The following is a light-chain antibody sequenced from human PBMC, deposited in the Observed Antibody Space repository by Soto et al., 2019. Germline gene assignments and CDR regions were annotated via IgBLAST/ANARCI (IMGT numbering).Light chain of an antibody. V-gene: IGKV1-5*03. J-gene: IGKJ4*01. CDR1: QTIDSW. Sequence: DIQMSQSPSTLSASVGDRVTITCRASQTIDSWLAWYQQRPGKPPNLLIYKASTLASGVPSRFSGSGSGTEFTLTINSLQPDYFATFYCQQLNSYPLTFGGGTKVDI. CDR3: QQLNSYPLT. CDR2: KAS.